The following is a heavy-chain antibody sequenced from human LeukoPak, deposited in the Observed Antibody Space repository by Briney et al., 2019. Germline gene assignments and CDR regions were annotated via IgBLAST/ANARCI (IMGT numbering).Heavy chain of an antibody. CDR1: GGSISSSNYY. D-gene: IGHD5-12*01. Sequence: PSQTLSLTCTVTGGSISSSNYYWTWIRQPPGKGLEWIGYIYYSGNTYYNPSLKSRVTISVDTSRNQFSLNLGSVTAADTAVYYCARDSGYGSTDYWGQGTLVTVSS. J-gene: IGHJ4*02. V-gene: IGHV4-30-4*01. CDR2: IYYSGNT. CDR3: ARDSGYGSTDY.